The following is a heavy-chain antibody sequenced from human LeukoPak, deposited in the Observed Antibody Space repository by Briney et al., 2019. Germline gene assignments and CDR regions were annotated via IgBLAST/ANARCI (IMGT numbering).Heavy chain of an antibody. V-gene: IGHV4-61*01. CDR1: GGSVSSGIYY. J-gene: IGHJ3*01. Sequence: SETLSLTCTVSGGSVSSGIYYWSWIRQPPGKGLEWIGYVYYSGSTNYNPSLKSRVTISLDASKNQFSLKLSSVTAADTAVYYCTRDNYYEGAFDVWGQGTMVTVSS. CDR3: TRDNYYEGAFDV. D-gene: IGHD3-22*01. CDR2: VYYSGST.